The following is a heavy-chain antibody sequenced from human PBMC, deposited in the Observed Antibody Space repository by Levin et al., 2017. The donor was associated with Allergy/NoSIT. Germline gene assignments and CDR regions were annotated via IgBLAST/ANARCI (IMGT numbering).Heavy chain of an antibody. Sequence: SQTLSLTCTVSGGSISSYYWSWIRQPPGKGLEWIGYIYYSGSTNYNPSLKSRVTISVDTSKNQFSLKLSSVTAADTAVYYCARGGATYFDYWGQGTLVTVSS. V-gene: IGHV4-59*01. D-gene: IGHD1-26*01. CDR2: IYYSGST. J-gene: IGHJ4*02. CDR1: GGSISSYY. CDR3: ARGGATYFDY.